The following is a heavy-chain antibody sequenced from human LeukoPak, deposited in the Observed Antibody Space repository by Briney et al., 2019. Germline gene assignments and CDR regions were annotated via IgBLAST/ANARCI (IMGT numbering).Heavy chain of an antibody. CDR2: INPNTGDT. V-gene: IGHV1-2*02. Sequence: ASVKVSCKASGYTFTGYYMHWVRQAPGQGLEWMGWINPNTGDTNYAQKFQGRVTMTRDTSSSTAYMELSRLRSDDTAMYYCAKDQGRRYTYGLYYFDYWGQGTLVTVSS. D-gene: IGHD5-18*01. CDR1: GYTFTGYY. CDR3: AKDQGRRYTYGLYYFDY. J-gene: IGHJ4*02.